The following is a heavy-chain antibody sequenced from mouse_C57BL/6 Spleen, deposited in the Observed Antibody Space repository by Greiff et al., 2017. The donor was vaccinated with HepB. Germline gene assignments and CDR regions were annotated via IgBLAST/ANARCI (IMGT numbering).Heavy chain of an antibody. Sequence: VKLVESGAELVKPGASVKISCKASGYAFSSYWMNWVKQRPGKGLEWIGQIYPGDGDTNYNGKFKGKATLTADKSSSTAYMQLSSLTSEDSAVYFCARVGDYEVYFDYWGQGTTLTVSS. CDR2: IYPGDGDT. CDR3: ARVGDYEVYFDY. V-gene: IGHV1-80*01. CDR1: GYAFSSYW. D-gene: IGHD2-4*01. J-gene: IGHJ2*01.